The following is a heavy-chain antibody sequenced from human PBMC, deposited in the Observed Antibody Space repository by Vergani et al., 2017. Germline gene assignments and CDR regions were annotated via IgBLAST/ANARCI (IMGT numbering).Heavy chain of an antibody. Sequence: QVQLQESGPGLVKPSQTLSLTCTVSGGPISSGSYYWSWIRQPPGKGLEWIGRIYTSGSTNYNPSLKSRVTISVDPSKNQFSLKLSSVTAADTAVYYCARGSVVGAIFDYWGQGTLVTVSS. D-gene: IGHD1-26*01. CDR1: GGPISSGSYY. J-gene: IGHJ4*02. CDR3: ARGSVVGAIFDY. V-gene: IGHV4-61*02. CDR2: IYTSGST.